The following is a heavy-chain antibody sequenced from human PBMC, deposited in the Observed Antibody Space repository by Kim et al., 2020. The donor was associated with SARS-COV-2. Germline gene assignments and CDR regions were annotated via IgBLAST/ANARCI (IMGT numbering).Heavy chain of an antibody. CDR2: ISGSGGST. Sequence: GGSLRLSCEASGFTFSSYAMSWVRQAPGKGLEWVSAISGSGGSTYYADSVKGRFTISRDNSKNTLYLQMNSLRAEDTAVYYCAKHDSSGYYYPFDYWGQGTLVTVSS. D-gene: IGHD3-22*01. J-gene: IGHJ4*02. CDR1: GFTFSSYA. CDR3: AKHDSSGYYYPFDY. V-gene: IGHV3-23*01.